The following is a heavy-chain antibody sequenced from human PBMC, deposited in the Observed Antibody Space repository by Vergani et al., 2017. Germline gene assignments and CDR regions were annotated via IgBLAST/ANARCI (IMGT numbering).Heavy chain of an antibody. Sequence: QVQLQESGPGLVKPPGTLSLTCAVSGDSVSTSYWWTWVRQPPGKGLEWIGEIYFSGGTYYNPSLKSRVTISLDKSNNQFSLTLISVTAADTAVYYCARDHRDYNNYPGTFDIWGQGSMVTVSS. D-gene: IGHD5-24*01. CDR3: ARDHRDYNNYPGTFDI. V-gene: IGHV4-4*03. J-gene: IGHJ3*02. CDR2: IYFSGGT. CDR1: GDSVSTSYW.